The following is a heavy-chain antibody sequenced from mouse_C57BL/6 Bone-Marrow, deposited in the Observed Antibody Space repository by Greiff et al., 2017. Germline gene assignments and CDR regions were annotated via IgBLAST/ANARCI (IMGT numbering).Heavy chain of an antibody. CDR1: GYTFTDYN. CDR2: INPNNGGT. CDR3: ARDGYYSYAMDY. Sequence: EVQLQESGPELVKPGASVKMSCKASGYTFTDYNMPWVQQSHGKSLEWIGYINPNNGGTSYNQKFKGQATLTVNKSSSTAYMELRSLTSEDSAVYYCARDGYYSYAMDYWGKGTSVTVSS. V-gene: IGHV1-22*01. D-gene: IGHD2-3*01. J-gene: IGHJ4*01.